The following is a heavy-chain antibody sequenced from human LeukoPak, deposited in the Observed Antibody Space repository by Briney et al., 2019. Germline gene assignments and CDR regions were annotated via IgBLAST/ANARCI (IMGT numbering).Heavy chain of an antibody. Sequence: GGSLRLSCAASGFTFSSYSMNWVRQAPGKGLEWISYISAPSSAIHYADSVKGRFTISRDNAKNSLYLQMNSLRDEDTAVYYCARVSFDYWGQGSLVTVSS. CDR2: ISAPSSAI. V-gene: IGHV3-48*02. CDR1: GFTFSSYS. CDR3: ARVSFDY. J-gene: IGHJ4*02.